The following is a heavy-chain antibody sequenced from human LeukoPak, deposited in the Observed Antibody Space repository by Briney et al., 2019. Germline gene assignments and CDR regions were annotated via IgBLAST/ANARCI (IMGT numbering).Heavy chain of an antibody. CDR2: IYSGGST. CDR3: ARGFSGSYSDY. Sequence: GGSLRLFCAASGFTLSSHYIRWVRQATGKGLEWVSVIYSGGSTYYADSVKGRFTISRDNSKNTLYLQMNSLRAEDTAVYYCARGFSGSYSDYWGQGTLVTVSS. V-gene: IGHV3-53*01. D-gene: IGHD1-26*01. CDR1: GFTLSSHY. J-gene: IGHJ4*02.